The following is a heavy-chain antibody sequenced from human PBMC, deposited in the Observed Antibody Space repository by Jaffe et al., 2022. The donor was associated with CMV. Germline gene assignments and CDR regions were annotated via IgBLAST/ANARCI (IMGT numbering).Heavy chain of an antibody. J-gene: IGHJ6*02. Sequence: EVQLVESGGGLVKPGGSLRLSCAASGFTFSSYSMNWVRQAPGKGLEWVSSISSSSSYIYYADSVKGRFTISRDNAKNSLYLQMNSLRAEDTAVYYCARRYYYGSGSYLREYGMDVWGQGTTVTVSS. D-gene: IGHD3-10*01. CDR1: GFTFSSYS. CDR2: ISSSSSYI. V-gene: IGHV3-21*01. CDR3: ARRYYYGSGSYLREYGMDV.